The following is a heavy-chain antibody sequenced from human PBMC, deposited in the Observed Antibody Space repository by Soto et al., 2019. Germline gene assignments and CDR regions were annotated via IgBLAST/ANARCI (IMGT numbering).Heavy chain of an antibody. CDR3: ARMNVDTYQFYYAMDV. D-gene: IGHD1-1*01. J-gene: IGHJ6*02. V-gene: IGHV2-26*01. CDR2: IFADNER. Sequence: FGAPLTHLPRLLMLPYNLSRFSLAPGEMSVSWIRQHPGKALEWLALIFADNERSYSTSLQGRLTITKDTSGSQVVLSMTNVDPVDTATYYCARMNVDTYQFYYAMDVWGQGTTVTVSS. CDR1: RFSLAPGEMS.